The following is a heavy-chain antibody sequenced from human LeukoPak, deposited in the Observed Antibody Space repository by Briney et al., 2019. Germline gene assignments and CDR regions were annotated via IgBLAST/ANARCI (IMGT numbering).Heavy chain of an antibody. V-gene: IGHV3-21*01. CDR2: ISSSSNYL. J-gene: IGHJ4*02. Sequence: PGGSLRLSCAASGFTFSSYSMSWVRQAPGKGLEWVSFISSSSNYLYYADSVKGRFTISRDNAENSLYLQMNSLRAEDTAVYYCARESGYDYDYWGQGTLVTVSS. CDR3: ARESGYDYDY. CDR1: GFTFSSYS. D-gene: IGHD5-12*01.